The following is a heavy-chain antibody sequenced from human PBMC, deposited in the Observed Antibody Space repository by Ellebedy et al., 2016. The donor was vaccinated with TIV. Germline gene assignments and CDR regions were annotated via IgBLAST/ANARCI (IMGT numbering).Heavy chain of an antibody. D-gene: IGHD6-13*01. V-gene: IGHV3-23*01. CDR2: TTGTGISK. CDR3: AKASLKGIAGTGDFDY. J-gene: IGHJ4*02. Sequence: GGSLRLSXAASGFTFSDFWMSWLRQAPGKGLEWVSATTGTGISKYYADSVKGRFTLSRDNSKNTLFLQMNSLRAEDTAVYYCAKASLKGIAGTGDFDYWGRGTLVTVSS. CDR1: GFTFSDFW.